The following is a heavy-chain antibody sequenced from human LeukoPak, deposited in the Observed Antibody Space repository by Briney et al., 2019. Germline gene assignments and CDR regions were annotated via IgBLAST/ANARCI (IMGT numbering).Heavy chain of an antibody. CDR1: GFTFSSYA. D-gene: IGHD3-10*01. Sequence: GGSLRLSCAASGFTFSSYAMSWVRQAPGKGLEWVSAISGSGGSTYYADSVKGRFTISRDNSKNTLYLQMNSLRAEDTAVYYCAKDRPRYYGSGSSRLNAFDIWGQGTMVTVSS. J-gene: IGHJ3*02. V-gene: IGHV3-23*01. CDR2: ISGSGGST. CDR3: AKDRPRYYGSGSSRLNAFDI.